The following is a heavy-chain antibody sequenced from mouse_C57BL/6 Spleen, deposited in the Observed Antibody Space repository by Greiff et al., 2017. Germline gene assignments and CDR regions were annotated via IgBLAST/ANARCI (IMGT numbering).Heavy chain of an antibody. CDR1: GYTFTSYW. Sequence: QVQLKQPGAELVKPGASVKLSCKASGYTFTSYWMHWVKQRPGQGLEWIGMIHPNSGSTNYNEKFKSKATLTVDKSSSTADMQLSSLTSEDSAVYYCERGGVGSSYEDYFDYWGQGTTLTVSP. CDR2: IHPNSGST. CDR3: ERGGVGSSYEDYFDY. D-gene: IGHD1-1*01. J-gene: IGHJ2*01. V-gene: IGHV1-64*01.